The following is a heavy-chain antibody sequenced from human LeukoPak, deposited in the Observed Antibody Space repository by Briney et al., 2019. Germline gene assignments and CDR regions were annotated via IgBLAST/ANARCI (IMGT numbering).Heavy chain of an antibody. CDR2: IYYSGST. D-gene: IGHD3-22*01. V-gene: IGHV4-34*01. Sequence: SETLSLTCAVYGGSFSGSYWSWIRQPPGKGLEWIGSIYYSGSTYYNPSLKSRVTISVDTSKNQFSLKLSSVTAADTAVYYCVREMSMHASGSDYWGQGTLVTVSS. CDR3: VREMSMHASGSDY. J-gene: IGHJ4*02. CDR1: GGSFSGSY.